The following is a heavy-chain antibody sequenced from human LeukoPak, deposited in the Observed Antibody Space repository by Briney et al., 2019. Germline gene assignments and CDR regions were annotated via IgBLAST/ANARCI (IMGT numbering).Heavy chain of an antibody. Sequence: ASGKVSCTTSGYKFTSYGISWVRQAPGQGLGWMGRISGYDGNAEYVEKFQGRVTMTTDTSTNTCYMEVRSLRSDDTAVYYCARDQWEPHFDYWGQGTLVIVSS. CDR2: ISGYDGNA. J-gene: IGHJ4*02. D-gene: IGHD1-26*01. V-gene: IGHV1-18*01. CDR1: GYKFTSYG. CDR3: ARDQWEPHFDY.